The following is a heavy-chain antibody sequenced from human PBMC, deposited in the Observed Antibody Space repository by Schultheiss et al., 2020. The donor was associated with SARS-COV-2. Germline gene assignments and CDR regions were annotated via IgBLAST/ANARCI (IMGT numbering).Heavy chain of an antibody. D-gene: IGHD6-13*01. Sequence: ASVKVSCKASGYTFPSYDITWVRQAPGQGLEWMGWINPNSGGTSYAQKFQGRVTMTRDTSTSTVYMELSSLRSEDTAVYYCARWGTSSSWYTRRKYNWFDPWGQGTLVTVSS. CDR2: INPNSGGT. V-gene: IGHV1-8*02. J-gene: IGHJ5*02. CDR3: ARWGTSSSWYTRRKYNWFDP. CDR1: GYTFPSYD.